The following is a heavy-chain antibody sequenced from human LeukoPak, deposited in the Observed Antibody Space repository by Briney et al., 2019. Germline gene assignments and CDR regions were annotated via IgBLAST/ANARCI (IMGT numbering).Heavy chain of an antibody. CDR2: IYSGGST. CDR3: AADPQLGTGSDY. D-gene: IGHD2-2*01. Sequence: GGSLRLSCAASGFTVSSNYMSWVRQAPGKGLEWVSVIYSGGSTYYADSVKGRFTISRDNSKNTLYLQMNSLRAEDTAVYYCAADPQLGTGSDYWGQGTLVTVSS. V-gene: IGHV3-53*01. J-gene: IGHJ4*02. CDR1: GFTVSSNY.